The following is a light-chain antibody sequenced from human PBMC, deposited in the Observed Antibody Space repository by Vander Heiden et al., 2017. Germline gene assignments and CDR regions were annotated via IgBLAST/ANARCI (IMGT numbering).Light chain of an antibody. J-gene: IGLJ3*02. V-gene: IGLV1-51*02. CDR2: END. CDR3: GAWDSSLNNWL. Sequence: QPVLTPPPSVSAAPGQKVTISCTGSSTNMGSDDVSWYQQIPGTAPKLIIYENDKRHTGMPDRFSGSKSGTSATLDITGLQTGDEADYYCGAWDSSLNNWLFGGGTKLTVL. CDR1: STNMGSDD.